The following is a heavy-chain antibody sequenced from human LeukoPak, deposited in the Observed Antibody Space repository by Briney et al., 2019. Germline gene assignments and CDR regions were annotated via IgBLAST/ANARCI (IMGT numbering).Heavy chain of an antibody. Sequence: GGSLRLSCAASGLTFSNYEMNWVRQAPGKGLEGVSYISSSGSTIYYADSVKGRFTISRDNAKNSLYLQMNSLRAEDTAVYYCARVAGYSSGWLAFDYWGQGTLVTVSS. D-gene: IGHD6-19*01. CDR1: GLTFSNYE. V-gene: IGHV3-48*03. CDR2: ISSSGSTI. CDR3: ARVAGYSSGWLAFDY. J-gene: IGHJ4*02.